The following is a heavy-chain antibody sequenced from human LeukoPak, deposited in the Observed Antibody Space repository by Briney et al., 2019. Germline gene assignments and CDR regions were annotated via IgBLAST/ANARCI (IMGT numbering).Heavy chain of an antibody. V-gene: IGHV3-66*02. D-gene: IGHD3-16*01. CDR1: GFTVSSNY. Sequence: PGGSLRLSCAVSGFTVSSNYMSWVRQAPGKGLEWVSVIYSGGSTYYADSVKGRFTISRDNSKNTLYLQMNSLRAEDTAVYYCAGGTRAFDYWGQGTLVTVSS. J-gene: IGHJ4*02. CDR3: AGGTRAFDY. CDR2: IYSGGST.